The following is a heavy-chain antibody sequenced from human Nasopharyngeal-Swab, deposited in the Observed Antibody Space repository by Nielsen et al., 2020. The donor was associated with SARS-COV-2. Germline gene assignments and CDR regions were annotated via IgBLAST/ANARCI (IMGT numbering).Heavy chain of an antibody. V-gene: IGHV3-33*01. CDR2: IWYDGSNK. CDR1: EFTFSSYG. CDR3: ARGPYDFWSGYPHYFDY. Sequence: GGSLRLSCAASEFTFSSYGMHWVRQAPGKGLEWVAIIWYDGSNKYYADSVKGRFTISRDNSKNTLYLQMNSLRAEDTAVYYCARGPYDFWSGYPHYFDYWGQGTLVTVSS. J-gene: IGHJ4*02. D-gene: IGHD3-3*01.